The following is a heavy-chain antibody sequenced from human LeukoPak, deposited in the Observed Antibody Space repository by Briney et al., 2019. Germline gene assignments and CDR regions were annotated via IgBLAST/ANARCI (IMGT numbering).Heavy chain of an antibody. CDR2: ISGSGGST. J-gene: IGHJ3*02. CDR3: ARDSNVVVPAAPPGGAFDI. D-gene: IGHD2-2*01. V-gene: IGHV3-23*01. Sequence: TGGSLRLSCAASGFTFSSYSMNWVRQAPGKGLEWVSAISGSGGSTYYADSVKGRFTISRDNSKNTLYLQMNSLRAEDTAVYYCARDSNVVVPAAPPGGAFDIWGQGTMVTVSS. CDR1: GFTFSSYS.